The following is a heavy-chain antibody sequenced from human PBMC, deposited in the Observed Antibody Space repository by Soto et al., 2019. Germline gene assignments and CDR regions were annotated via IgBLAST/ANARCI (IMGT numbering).Heavy chain of an antibody. D-gene: IGHD2-2*02. CDR3: AKSAGAISYYYYYLDV. V-gene: IGHV4-59*08. CDR1: GGSISSYY. J-gene: IGHJ6*03. CDR2: IYYSGST. Sequence: SETLSLTCTVSGGSISSYYWSWIRQPPGKGLEWIGYIYYSGSTNYNPSLKSRVTISVDTSKNQFSLKPSSVTAADTAVYYCAKSAGAISYYYYYLDVWGKGTTVTVSS.